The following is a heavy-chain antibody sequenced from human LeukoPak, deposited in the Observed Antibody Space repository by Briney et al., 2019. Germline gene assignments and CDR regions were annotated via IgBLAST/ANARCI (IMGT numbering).Heavy chain of an antibody. D-gene: IGHD6-19*01. J-gene: IGHJ4*02. Sequence: PSETLSLTCAVPGYSISSGYYWGWIRQPPGKGLEWIGSIYHSGSTYYNPSLKSRVTISVDTSKNQFSLKLSSVTAADTAVYYCARHAYGEAVAGNFDYWGQGTLVTVSS. CDR3: ARHAYGEAVAGNFDY. V-gene: IGHV4-38-2*01. CDR1: GYSISSGYY. CDR2: IYHSGST.